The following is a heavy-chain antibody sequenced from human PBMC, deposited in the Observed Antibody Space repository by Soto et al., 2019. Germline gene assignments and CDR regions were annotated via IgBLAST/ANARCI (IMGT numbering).Heavy chain of an antibody. V-gene: IGHV1-3*01. CDR2: INGGNGNT. D-gene: IGHD3-9*01. CDR3: ARDGPVYDILSARYFYGMDV. J-gene: IGHJ6*01. CDR1: GYTFRNYA. Sequence: ASVKVSCKANGYTFRNYAMHWVRQAPGQGLEWMGWINGGNGNTKYSQKFQGRVTITRDTSASTAYMELSSLRSEDTAVYYCARDGPVYDILSARYFYGMDVWGQGTTVTVSS.